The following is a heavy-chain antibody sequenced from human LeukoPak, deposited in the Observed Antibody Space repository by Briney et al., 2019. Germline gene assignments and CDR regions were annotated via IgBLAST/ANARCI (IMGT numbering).Heavy chain of an antibody. CDR2: ISYDGSNK. CDR1: GFTFSSYA. CDR3: ARDQSIAVTGILADYYYYGMDV. D-gene: IGHD6-19*01. V-gene: IGHV3-30*09. J-gene: IGHJ6*02. Sequence: GGSLRLPCAASGFTFSSYAMHWVRQAPGKGLEWVAVISYDGSNKYYADSVKGRFAISRDNSKNTLYLQMNSLRAEDTAVYYCARDQSIAVTGILADYYYYGMDVWGQGTTVTVSS.